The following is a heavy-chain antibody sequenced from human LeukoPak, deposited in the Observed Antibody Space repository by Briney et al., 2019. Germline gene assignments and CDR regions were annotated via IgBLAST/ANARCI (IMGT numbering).Heavy chain of an antibody. CDR1: GYTFTGYY. CDR3: AREYYYDSSGYWWFDP. CDR2: INPNSGGT. V-gene: IGHV1-2*02. J-gene: IGHJ5*02. Sequence: GASVKVSCKASGYTFTGYYMHWVRQAPGQGLEWMGWINPNSGGTNYAQKFQGRVTMTRDTSISTAYMELSRLGSDDTAVYYRAREYYYDSSGYWWFDPWGQGTLVTVSS. D-gene: IGHD3-22*01.